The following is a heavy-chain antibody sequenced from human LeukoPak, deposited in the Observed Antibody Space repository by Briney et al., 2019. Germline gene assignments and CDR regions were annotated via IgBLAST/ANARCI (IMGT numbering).Heavy chain of an antibody. J-gene: IGHJ4*02. D-gene: IGHD6-6*01. CDR1: GYTFSTYG. CDR2: ISAYNGNT. Sequence: ASVKVSCKASGYTFSTYGISWVRQAPGQGLEWMGRISAYNGNTNYAQKFQGRVTMTTDTSTTTAYMELRSLRSDDTAVYYCARDRVTYSTSSGVHYWGQGTLVTVSS. V-gene: IGHV1-18*01. CDR3: ARDRVTYSTSSGVHY.